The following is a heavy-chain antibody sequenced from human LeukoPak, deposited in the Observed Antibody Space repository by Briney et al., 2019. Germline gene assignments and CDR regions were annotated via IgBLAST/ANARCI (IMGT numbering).Heavy chain of an antibody. V-gene: IGHV4-61*02. CDR3: ARPIWFGESRPFDY. CDR1: GGSISSGSYY. J-gene: IGHJ4*02. D-gene: IGHD3-10*01. Sequence: SETLSLTCTVSGGSISSGSYYWSWIRQPAGKGLERIGRIYTSGSTNYNPSLKSRVTISVDTSKNQFSLKLSSVTAADTAVYYCARPIWFGESRPFDYWGLGTLVTVSS. CDR2: IYTSGST.